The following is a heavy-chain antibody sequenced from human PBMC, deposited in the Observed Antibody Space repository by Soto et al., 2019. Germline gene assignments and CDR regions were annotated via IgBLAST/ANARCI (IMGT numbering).Heavy chain of an antibody. Sequence: EVQLLESGGGLVQPGGSLRLSCAASGFTFSSYAMSWVRQAPGKGLEWVSAISGSGGSTYYADSVKGRFTISRDNSKNTLYLHMNSLRAEDTAVYYCAKGQGERWYFDLWGRGTLVTVSS. CDR3: AKGQGERWYFDL. J-gene: IGHJ2*01. D-gene: IGHD1-26*01. CDR1: GFTFSSYA. CDR2: ISGSGGST. V-gene: IGHV3-23*01.